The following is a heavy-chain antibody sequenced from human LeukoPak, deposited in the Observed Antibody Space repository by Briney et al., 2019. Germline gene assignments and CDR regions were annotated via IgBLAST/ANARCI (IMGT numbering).Heavy chain of an antibody. CDR3: ARIPEY. D-gene: IGHD2-2*01. CDR1: GFDFSTYA. V-gene: IGHV3-64*01. J-gene: IGHJ1*01. Sequence: PGGSLRLSCAASGFDFSTYAMHWVRLTPGKGLEFVSAISKSGDDTSYANEVKGRFTISRDNIKNTVHLEMGSLTVDDTGIYYCARIPEYWGQGTVVTVSS. CDR2: ISKSGDDT.